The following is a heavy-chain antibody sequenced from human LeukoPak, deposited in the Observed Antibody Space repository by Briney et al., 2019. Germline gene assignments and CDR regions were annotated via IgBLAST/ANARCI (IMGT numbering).Heavy chain of an antibody. CDR3: ARGSTMGATDAFDI. CDR2: ISSSSSTI. V-gene: IGHV3-48*01. D-gene: IGHD1-26*01. Sequence: GGSLGLSCAASGFTFGSYSMNWVRQAPGKGLEWVSYISSSSSTIYYADSVKGRFTISRDNAKNSLYLQMSSLRAEDTAVYYCARGSTMGATDAFDIWGQGTMVTVSS. J-gene: IGHJ3*02. CDR1: GFTFGSYS.